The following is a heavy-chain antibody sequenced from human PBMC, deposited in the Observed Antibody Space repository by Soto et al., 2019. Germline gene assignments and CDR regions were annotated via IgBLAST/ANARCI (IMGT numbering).Heavy chain of an antibody. CDR1: GFSFGSYV. CDR2: ISGSAAVT. Sequence: GGSLRLSCAASGFSFGSYVMTWVRQAPGKGLEWVSAISGSAAVTYYADSVKGRFTISRDNAKNTVHLQMDSLTAEDTAVYFCAKDRDTSSWIGAFDMWGQGTMVTVSS. D-gene: IGHD3-16*02. V-gene: IGHV3-23*01. J-gene: IGHJ3*02. CDR3: AKDRDTSSWIGAFDM.